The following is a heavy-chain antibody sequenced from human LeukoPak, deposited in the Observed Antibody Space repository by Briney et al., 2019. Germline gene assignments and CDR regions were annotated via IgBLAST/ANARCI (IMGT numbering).Heavy chain of an antibody. J-gene: IGHJ4*02. CDR1: GFTFSSYS. CDR2: IRDNGATT. Sequence: PGGSLRLSCAASGFTFSSYSMSWVRQAPGKGLEWVSSIRDNGATTYHADSVKGRFTISSDNSKNTAYLQMNSLRDEDTAVYFCAKGNSGYYYDYWGQGTLVTVSS. V-gene: IGHV3-23*01. D-gene: IGHD3-22*01. CDR3: AKGNSGYYYDY.